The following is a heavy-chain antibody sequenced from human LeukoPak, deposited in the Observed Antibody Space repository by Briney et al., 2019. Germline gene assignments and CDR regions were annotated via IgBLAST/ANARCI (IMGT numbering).Heavy chain of an antibody. CDR1: GYTLTELS. J-gene: IGHJ6*03. CDR2: FDPEDGET. V-gene: IGHV1-24*01. Sequence: GASVKVSCKVSGYTLTELSMHWVRQAPGKGLEWMGGFDPEDGETIYAQKFQGRVTMTEDTSTDTAYMELSSLRSEDTAVYYCATVEADHYYYYYMDVWGKGTTVTISS. D-gene: IGHD6-19*01. CDR3: ATVEADHYYYYYMDV.